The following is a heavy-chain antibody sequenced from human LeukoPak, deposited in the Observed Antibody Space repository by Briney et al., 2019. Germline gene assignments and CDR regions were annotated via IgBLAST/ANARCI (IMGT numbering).Heavy chain of an antibody. J-gene: IGHJ4*02. CDR1: GFTFSSYE. D-gene: IGHD3-22*01. Sequence: EGSLRLSCAASGFTFSSYEMNWVRQAPGKGLEWVSYISSSGSTIYYADSVKGRFTISRDNAKNSLYLQMNSLRAEDTAVYYCARDRITMIVGLGYWGQGTLVTVSS. V-gene: IGHV3-48*03. CDR2: ISSSGSTI. CDR3: ARDRITMIVGLGY.